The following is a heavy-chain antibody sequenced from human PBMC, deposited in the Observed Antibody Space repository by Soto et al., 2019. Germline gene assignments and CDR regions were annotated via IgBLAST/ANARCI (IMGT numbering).Heavy chain of an antibody. CDR2: INHGGSET. CDR3: TRGGRDLDF. D-gene: IGHD2-21*02. CDR1: GFDFTGFW. J-gene: IGHJ4*02. V-gene: IGHV3-7*04. Sequence: VQVVESGGTLVQPGGSLRLSCEVSGFDFTGFWMNWVRQAPGKGLEWVANINHGGSETNFLDSVKGRFTISRDNAKSTLYLQMNSLRVEDTAVYYCTRGGRDLDFWVQGTVVIVSS.